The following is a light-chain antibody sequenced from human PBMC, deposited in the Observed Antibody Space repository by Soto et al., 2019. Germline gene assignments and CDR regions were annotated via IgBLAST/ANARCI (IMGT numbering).Light chain of an antibody. J-gene: IGLJ1*01. CDR3: ASYTSSITYV. CDR2: DVT. CDR1: SSDVGGYNF. V-gene: IGLV2-14*03. Sequence: SLLTQPSPLSGSPGQSITLSCPGNSSDVGGYNFVSWYQHHPGKAPKLIIYDVTNRPSGISNRFSGSKSGNTASLTISGLQAEDEADYYCASYTSSITYVFGTGTRSPS.